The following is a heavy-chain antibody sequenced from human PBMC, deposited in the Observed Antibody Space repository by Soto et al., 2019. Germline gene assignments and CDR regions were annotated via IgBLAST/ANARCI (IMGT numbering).Heavy chain of an antibody. CDR3: ARDCSGGSCYPGDY. J-gene: IGHJ4*02. V-gene: IGHV3-66*01. Sequence: EVQVVESGGGLVQPGGSLRLSCAASGFTVSSNYMSWVRQAPGKGLEWVSVIYSGGSTYYADSVKGRFTISRDNSKNTLYLQMNSLRAEDTAVYYCARDCSGGSCYPGDYWGQGTLVSVSS. CDR1: GFTVSSNY. D-gene: IGHD2-15*01. CDR2: IYSGGST.